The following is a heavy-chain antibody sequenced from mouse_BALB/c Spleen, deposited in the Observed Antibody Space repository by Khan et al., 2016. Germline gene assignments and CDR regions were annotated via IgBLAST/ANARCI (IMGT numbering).Heavy chain of an antibody. CDR3: ARFDYDSGYFDY. Sequence: EVQLQESGLGLVKPSQSLSLTCTVTGYSITSDYAWNWTRQFPGNKLAWMGYITYSGSTSYNSSFKSRISITRDTSKNQFFLQLNFVTTEDTATYYCARFDYDSGYFDYWGQGTTLTVSS. CDR2: ITYSGST. J-gene: IGHJ2*01. V-gene: IGHV3-2*02. CDR1: GYSITSDYA. D-gene: IGHD2-4*01.